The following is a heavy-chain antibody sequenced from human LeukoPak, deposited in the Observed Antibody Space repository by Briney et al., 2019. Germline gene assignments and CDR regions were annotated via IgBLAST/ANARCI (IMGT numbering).Heavy chain of an antibody. Sequence: GRSLRLSCAASGFTFSSYGMHWVRQAPGKGLEWVAVIWYDGSNKYYADSVKGRFTISRDNSKNTPYLQMNSLRAEDTAVYYCARATYNWNSYYFDYWGQGTLVTVSS. CDR3: ARATYNWNSYYFDY. D-gene: IGHD1-7*01. V-gene: IGHV3-33*01. J-gene: IGHJ4*02. CDR2: IWYDGSNK. CDR1: GFTFSSYG.